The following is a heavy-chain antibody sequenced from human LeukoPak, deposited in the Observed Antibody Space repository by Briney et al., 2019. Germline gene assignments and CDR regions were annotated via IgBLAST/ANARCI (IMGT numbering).Heavy chain of an antibody. CDR3: AKENSGGDAFDI. D-gene: IGHD6-19*01. CDR1: GFTFSSYG. V-gene: IGHV3-30*18. Sequence: GGSLRLSCAASGFTFSSYGMHWVRQAPGKGLEWVAVISYDGSNKYYADSVKGRFTISRDNSKNTLYLQMNSLRAEDTAVYYCAKENSGGDAFDIWGQGTMVTVSS. J-gene: IGHJ3*02. CDR2: ISYDGSNK.